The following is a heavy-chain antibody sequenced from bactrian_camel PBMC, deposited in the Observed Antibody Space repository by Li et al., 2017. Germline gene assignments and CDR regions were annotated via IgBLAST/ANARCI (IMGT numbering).Heavy chain of an antibody. D-gene: IGHD6*01. CDR2: IDADGST. CDR1: GYTYSSYC. Sequence: VQLVESGGGPVQAGGSLKLSCRGSGYTYSSYCMGWFRQAPGKEREGVAAIDADGSTSYADSVKGRFTISRDNAKNSLYLQMNSLKSEDTALYYCATDPTLILVAGGSVFGHWGQGTQVTVS. J-gene: IGHJ4*01. V-gene: IGHV3S42*01. CDR3: ATDPTLILVAGGSVFGH.